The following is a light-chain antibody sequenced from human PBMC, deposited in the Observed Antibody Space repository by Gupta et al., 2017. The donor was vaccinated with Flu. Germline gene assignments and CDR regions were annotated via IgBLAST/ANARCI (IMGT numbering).Light chain of an antibody. CDR2: QDS. J-gene: IGLJ1*01. CDR3: QAWDSNTAV. V-gene: IGLV3-1*01. Sequence: SYELTQPPSVSVSPGQTASITCSGDNLGDKYACWYQQKPGQSPVQVIYQDSKRPSGIPERFSGSNSGNTATLTISGTQAIDEADYYCQAWDSNTAVFGTGTKVTVL. CDR1: NLGDKY.